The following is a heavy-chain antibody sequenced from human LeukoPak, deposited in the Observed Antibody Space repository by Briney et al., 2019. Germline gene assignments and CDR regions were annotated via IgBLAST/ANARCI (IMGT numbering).Heavy chain of an antibody. D-gene: IGHD3-10*01. Sequence: ASVKVSCKVSGYTLTELSMHWVRQAPGKGLEWMGGFDPEDGETIYAQKLQGRVTMTEDTSTDTAYMELSSLRSEDTAVYYCARGYYGSGSYRPFDYWGQGTLVTVSS. CDR1: GYTLTELS. CDR3: ARGYYGSGSYRPFDY. CDR2: FDPEDGET. V-gene: IGHV1-24*01. J-gene: IGHJ4*02.